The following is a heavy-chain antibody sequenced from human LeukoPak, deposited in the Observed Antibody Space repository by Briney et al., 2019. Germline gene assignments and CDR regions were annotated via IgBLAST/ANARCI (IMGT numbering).Heavy chain of an antibody. J-gene: IGHJ4*02. CDR1: GYTFTGYY. Sequence: ASVKVSCKASGYTFTGYYMHWVRQAPGQGLEWMGWINPNSGGTNYAQKFQGRVTMTRDTSISTAYMELSRLRSDDTAVYYCARLRDSSGYSPRLDYWGQGTLVTVSS. CDR3: ARLRDSSGYSPRLDY. D-gene: IGHD3-22*01. V-gene: IGHV1-2*02. CDR2: INPNSGGT.